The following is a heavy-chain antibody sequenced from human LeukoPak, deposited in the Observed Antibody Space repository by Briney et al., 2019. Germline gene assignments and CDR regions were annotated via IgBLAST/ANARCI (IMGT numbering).Heavy chain of an antibody. J-gene: IGHJ6*03. CDR3: ARDRTNIQLWSYYYMDV. D-gene: IGHD5-18*01. CDR2: IKQDGSEK. Sequence: PGGSLRPSCAASGFTFSSYWMSWVRQAPGKGLEWVANIKQDGSEKYYVDSVKGRFTISRDNAKNSLYLQMNSLRAEDTAVYYCARDRTNIQLWSYYYMDVWGKGTTVTVSS. CDR1: GFTFSSYW. V-gene: IGHV3-7*01.